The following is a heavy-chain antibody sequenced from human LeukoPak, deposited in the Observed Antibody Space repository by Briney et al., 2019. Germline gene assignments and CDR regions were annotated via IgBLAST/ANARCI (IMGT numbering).Heavy chain of an antibody. CDR2: INHSGST. CDR3: ARGRRYFDWLLYRSNQTRYFDY. D-gene: IGHD3-9*01. J-gene: IGHJ4*02. CDR1: GGSLRNYH. Sequence: PSETLSLTCAVYGGSLRNYHWSLIRQPPGKGLEWIGEINHSGSTNYNPSLKSRVTISVDTSKNQFSLKLSSVTAADTAVYYCARGRRYFDWLLYRSNQTRYFDYWGQGTLVTVSS. V-gene: IGHV4-34*01.